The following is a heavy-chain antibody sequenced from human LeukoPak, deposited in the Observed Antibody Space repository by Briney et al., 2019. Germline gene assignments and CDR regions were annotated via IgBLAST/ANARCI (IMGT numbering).Heavy chain of an antibody. CDR1: GGSISSGGYF. CDR2: IYYSGST. J-gene: IGHJ4*02. D-gene: IGHD4-23*01. Sequence: SQTLSLTCTVSGGSISSGGYFWSWIRQHPGKGLEWIGYIYYSGSTYYNPSLKSRVTISVDTSKIQFSLKLSSVTAADTAVYYCARSGSYGGNSGGVFVYWGQGTLVTVSS. V-gene: IGHV4-31*03. CDR3: ARSGSYGGNSGGVFVY.